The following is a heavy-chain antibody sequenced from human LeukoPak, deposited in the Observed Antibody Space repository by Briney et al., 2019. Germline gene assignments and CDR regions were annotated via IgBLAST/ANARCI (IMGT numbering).Heavy chain of an antibody. J-gene: IGHJ3*02. CDR1: GFNFSSYC. V-gene: IGHV3-23*01. CDR3: AKDLRTWDI. Sequence: PGGSLRLSCAASGFNFSSYCINWVRQAPGKGLEWVSAISGSGGSTYYADSVKGRFTISRDNSKNTLYLQMNCLRAEDTAVYYCAKDLRTWDIWGQGTMVTVSS. CDR2: ISGSGGST.